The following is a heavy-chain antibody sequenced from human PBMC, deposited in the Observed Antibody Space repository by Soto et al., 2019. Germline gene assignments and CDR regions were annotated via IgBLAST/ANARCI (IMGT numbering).Heavy chain of an antibody. J-gene: IGHJ3*01. Sequence: ETLSLTCTVSGDSINSYYWSWFRQPPGKGLEWIGYIYYSGSTNYNPSLKSRVTISEDTSKNQFSLKLSSVTAADTAVYYCGKDAGGRGDGAFDVWGQGTMVTVSS. V-gene: IGHV4-59*01. CDR3: GKDAGGRGDGAFDV. CDR1: GDSINSYY. D-gene: IGHD3-16*01. CDR2: IYYSGST.